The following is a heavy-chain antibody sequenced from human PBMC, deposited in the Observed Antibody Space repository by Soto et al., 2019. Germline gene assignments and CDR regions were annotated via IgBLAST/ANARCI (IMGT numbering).Heavy chain of an antibody. CDR3: ARGSSIAGLYYGMDV. CDR1: GGSISRGGYY. V-gene: IGHV4-31*03. Sequence: QVQLQESGPGLVKPSQTLSLTCTVSGGSISRGGYYWTWIRQHPGKGLEWIGYNYYSGITYYNPSLKSRVTISLDKSKNQFYLKLSSVTAADTAVYYCARGSSIAGLYYGMDVWGQGTTVTVSS. D-gene: IGHD6-6*01. CDR2: NYYSGIT. J-gene: IGHJ6*02.